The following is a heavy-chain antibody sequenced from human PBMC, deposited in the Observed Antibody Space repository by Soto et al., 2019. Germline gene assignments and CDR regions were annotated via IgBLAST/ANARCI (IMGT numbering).Heavy chain of an antibody. Sequence: EVQLVESGGGLVQPGGSLRLSCAASGFSFSDYWMSWVRQAPGKGLEWVANIKEDGTEKYYVNSVKGRFTISRDNAKNSLYVQMNSLRAEDTAVYYCARGHFDLWGRGTLVTVSS. J-gene: IGHJ2*01. V-gene: IGHV3-7*01. CDR2: IKEDGTEK. CDR3: ARGHFDL. CDR1: GFSFSDYW.